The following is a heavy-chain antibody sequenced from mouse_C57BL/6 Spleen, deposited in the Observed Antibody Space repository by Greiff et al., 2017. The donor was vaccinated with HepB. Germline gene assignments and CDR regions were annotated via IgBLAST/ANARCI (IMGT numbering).Heavy chain of an antibody. V-gene: IGHV1-76*01. CDR3: ARRRYYGSSGVSVYFDY. J-gene: IGHJ2*01. CDR2: IYPGSGNT. Sequence: VQLQQSGAELVRPGASVKLSCKASGYTFTDYYINWVKQRPGQGLEWIARIYPGSGNTYYNEKFKGKATLTAEKSSSTAYMQLSSLTSEDSAVYCCARRRYYGSSGVSVYFDYWSQGTTLTVSS. CDR1: GYTFTDYY. D-gene: IGHD1-1*01.